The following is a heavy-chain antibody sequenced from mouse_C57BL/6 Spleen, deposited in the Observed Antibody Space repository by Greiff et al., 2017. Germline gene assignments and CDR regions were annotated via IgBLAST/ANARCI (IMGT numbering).Heavy chain of an antibody. CDR3: ARSLYDYDGYYYAMDY. CDR1: GFSLTSYG. J-gene: IGHJ4*01. CDR2: IWSGGST. V-gene: IGHV2-2*01. Sequence: VKLVESGPGLVQPSQSLSITCTVSGFSLTSYGVHWVRQSPGKGLEWLGVIWSGGSTDYNAAFISRLSISKDNSKSQVFFKMNSLQADDTAIYYCARSLYDYDGYYYAMDYWGQGTSVTVSS. D-gene: IGHD2-4*01.